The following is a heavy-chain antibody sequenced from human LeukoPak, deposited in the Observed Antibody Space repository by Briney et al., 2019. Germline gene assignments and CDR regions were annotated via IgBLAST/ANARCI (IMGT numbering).Heavy chain of an antibody. CDR3: ARDGCSTTNCYVQNWFDP. Sequence: ASVKVSCKASGYTFTSYAISWVRQAPGQGLEWMGWISAYNSNTNYAQKLQGRVTMTTDTSTSTAYMELRSVRSDDTAVYFCARDGCSTTNCYVQNWFDPWGQGTLVTVSS. D-gene: IGHD2-2*01. V-gene: IGHV1-18*01. J-gene: IGHJ5*02. CDR2: ISAYNSNT. CDR1: GYTFTSYA.